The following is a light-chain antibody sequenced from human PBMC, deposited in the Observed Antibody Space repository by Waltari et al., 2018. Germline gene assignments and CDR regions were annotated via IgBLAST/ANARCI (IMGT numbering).Light chain of an antibody. J-gene: IGLJ3*02. CDR1: GSTIGSYY. V-gene: IGLV1-47*01. CDR3: AAWDGSLRV. Sequence: QSVLTQPPSASGPPGQWVTISCSGSGSTIGSYYVSWYQPLPGTAPNPLIYRNNPRPSGVPDRFSGSKSGTSASLAISGLRSEDEADYYCAAWDGSLRVFGGGTKVTVL. CDR2: RNN.